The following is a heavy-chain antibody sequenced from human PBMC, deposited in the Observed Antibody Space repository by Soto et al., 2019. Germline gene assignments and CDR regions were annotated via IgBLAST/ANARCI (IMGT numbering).Heavy chain of an antibody. V-gene: IGHV4-4*02. Sequence: PSETLSVTCAVSCGSISSSNWWSWVRQPPGKGLEWIGKIYHSGSTNYNPSLKSRVTISVDKSKNQFSLKLSSVTAADTAVYYCARVYMVRGTIIRYFDYWGQGTLVTVSS. CDR3: ARVYMVRGTIIRYFDY. CDR2: IYHSGST. D-gene: IGHD3-10*01. CDR1: CGSISSSNW. J-gene: IGHJ4*02.